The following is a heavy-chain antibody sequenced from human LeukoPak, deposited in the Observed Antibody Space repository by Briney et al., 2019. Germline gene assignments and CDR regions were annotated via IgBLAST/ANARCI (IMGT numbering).Heavy chain of an antibody. CDR2: INDNGRAT. V-gene: IGHV3-64D*09. CDR1: GFTFSSSA. CDR3: VNDVSGSYTFDY. J-gene: IGHJ4*02. D-gene: IGHD1-26*01. Sequence: VGSLRLSCSASGFTFSSSAMHWVRQAPGKGLEYVSGINDNGRATHYGVSLKGRFTISRDNSKNTLYLQMSTLTSEDTAIYYCVNDVSGSYTFDYWGQGTLVSVSS.